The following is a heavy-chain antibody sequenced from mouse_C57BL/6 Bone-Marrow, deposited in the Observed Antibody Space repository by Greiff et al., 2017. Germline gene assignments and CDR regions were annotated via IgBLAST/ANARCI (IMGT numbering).Heavy chain of an antibody. CDR3: ASGNYYGSSYDY. CDR1: GYTFTSYW. Sequence: QVQLQQPGAELVKPGASVKLSCKASGYTFTSYWMQWVKQRPGQGLEWIGEIDPSDSYTNYNQKFKGKATLTVDTSSSTSYMQLSSLTSENSAVYYCASGNYYGSSYDYWGQGTTLTVSS. D-gene: IGHD1-1*01. CDR2: IDPSDSYT. V-gene: IGHV1-50*01. J-gene: IGHJ2*01.